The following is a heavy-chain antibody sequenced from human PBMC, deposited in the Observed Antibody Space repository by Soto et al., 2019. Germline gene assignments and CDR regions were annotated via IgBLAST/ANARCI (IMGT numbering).Heavy chain of an antibody. J-gene: IGHJ4*02. Sequence: EVQLLESGGGLVQPGGSLRLSCAASGFTFSSYVMGWVRQAPGKGLEWVSDVSGSGGSTYYADSVKGRFTISRDNSKNTRYRQMNSMSAEDTAVYYCAKERSGDCLPFDYWGQGTLVTVSS. CDR2: VSGSGGST. V-gene: IGHV3-23*01. D-gene: IGHD2-21*02. CDR3: AKERSGDCLPFDY. CDR1: GFTFSSYV.